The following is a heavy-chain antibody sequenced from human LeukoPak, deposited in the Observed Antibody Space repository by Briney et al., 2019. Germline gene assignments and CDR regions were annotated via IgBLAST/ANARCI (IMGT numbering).Heavy chain of an antibody. CDR2: ISSNGYST. CDR3: AREATTKTGRVYYFEY. D-gene: IGHD3-16*01. V-gene: IGHV3-64*01. CDR1: GFTFGIYA. J-gene: IGHJ4*02. Sequence: GGSLRLSCEASGFTFGIYAMHWVRQAPGKGLEYISGISSNGYSTYYANSVKGRFTISRDNSKNTLYLQMGSLRDEDMAVFYCAREATTKTGRVYYFEYWGQGTLVTVSS.